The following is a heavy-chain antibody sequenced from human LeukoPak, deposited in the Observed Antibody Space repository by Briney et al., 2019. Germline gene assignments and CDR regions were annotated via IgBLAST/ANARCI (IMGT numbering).Heavy chain of an antibody. CDR2: ISWNSGSI. J-gene: IGHJ4*02. Sequence: PGGSLRLSCTASGFTFDHYAMHWVRQAPGKGLEWVSGISWNSGSIGYADSVKGRFTISRDNAKNSLYLQMNSLRAEDTAVYYCAKDHDTAMAPYSWGQGTLVTVSS. CDR1: GFTFDHYA. CDR3: AKDHDTAMAPYS. D-gene: IGHD5-18*01. V-gene: IGHV3-9*01.